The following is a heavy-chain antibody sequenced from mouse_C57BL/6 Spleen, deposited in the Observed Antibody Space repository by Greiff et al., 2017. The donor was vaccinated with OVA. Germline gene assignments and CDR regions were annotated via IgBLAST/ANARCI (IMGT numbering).Heavy chain of an antibody. J-gene: IGHJ3*01. CDR1: GYSITSGYY. D-gene: IGHD2-1*01. Sequence: VQLQQSGPGLVKPSQSLSLTCSVTGYSITSGYYWNWIRQFPGNKLEWMGYISYDGSNNYNPSLKNRISITRDTSKNQFFLKLNSVTTEDTATYYCARAIYYGNYWFAYWGQGTLVTVSA. V-gene: IGHV3-6*01. CDR2: ISYDGSN. CDR3: ARAIYYGNYWFAY.